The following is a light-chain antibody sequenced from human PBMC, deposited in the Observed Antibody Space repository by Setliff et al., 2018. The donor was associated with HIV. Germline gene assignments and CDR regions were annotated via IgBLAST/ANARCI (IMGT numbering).Light chain of an antibody. V-gene: IGLV1-40*01. J-gene: IGLJ1*01. CDR1: SSNIGAGYD. Sequence: QSVLTQPPSVSGAPGQRVTISCTGSSSNIGAGYDVHWYQQLPGTAPKILIYGNSNRPSGVPDRFSGSKSGTSASLAITGLQAEDEADYYCSSYTSSSTYVFGLGTKVTVL. CDR3: SSYTSSSTYV. CDR2: GNS.